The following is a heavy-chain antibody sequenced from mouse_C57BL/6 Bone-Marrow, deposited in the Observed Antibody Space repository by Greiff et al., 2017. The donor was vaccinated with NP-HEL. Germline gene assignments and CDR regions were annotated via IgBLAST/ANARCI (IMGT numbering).Heavy chain of an antibody. CDR2: IYPESGGT. Sequence: VQLQQSGAELVKPGASVKLSCRASGYTFTSYWMHWVKQRPGRGLEWIGRIYPESGGTKYNEKFKSKATLTADKSSSTAYMQLSSLTAEDAADYYYAMPFQATEFAYWGQGTLVTVSA. D-gene: IGHD3-2*02. J-gene: IGHJ3*01. CDR1: GYTFTSYW. CDR3: AMPFQATEFAY. V-gene: IGHV1-72*01.